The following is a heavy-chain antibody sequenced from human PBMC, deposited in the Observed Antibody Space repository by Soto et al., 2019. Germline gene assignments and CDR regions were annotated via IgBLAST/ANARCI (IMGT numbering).Heavy chain of an antibody. D-gene: IGHD3-3*01. Sequence: GGSLRLSCAASGFTFSSYSMSWVRQAPGKGLEWVSATSGSGGSTYYADSVKGRFTISRDNSKNTLYLQMNSLRAEDTAVYYCAKSSSYYDFWSGYYECWFDPWGQGTLVTVSS. CDR1: GFTFSSYS. V-gene: IGHV3-23*01. CDR3: AKSSSYYDFWSGYYECWFDP. J-gene: IGHJ5*02. CDR2: TSGSGGST.